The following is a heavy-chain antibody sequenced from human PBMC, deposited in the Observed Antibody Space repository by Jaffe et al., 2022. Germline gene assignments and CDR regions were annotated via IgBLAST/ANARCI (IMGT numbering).Heavy chain of an antibody. CDR2: IKPDGSKA. J-gene: IGHJ4*02. Sequence: LLDSGGGLVQPGGSLRLSCAASGFTFTTYWMNWVRRGPGKGLEWVASIKPDGSKAYYLASVKDRFTISRDNTQNSLFLQMNSLRVEDTAVYYCVSASSLTGALHWGQGTLVTVSS. CDR3: VSASSLTGALH. CDR1: GFTFTTYW. V-gene: IGHV3-7*01. D-gene: IGHD1-20*01.